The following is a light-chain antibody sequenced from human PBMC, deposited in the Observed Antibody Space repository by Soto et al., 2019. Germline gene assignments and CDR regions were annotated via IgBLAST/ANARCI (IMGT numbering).Light chain of an antibody. J-gene: IGKJ4*01. CDR1: QSINSF. CDR3: QQSYKTPLT. Sequence: DIQMTQSPSSLSASVGDRVTITCRASQSINSFLNWYQHKPGKAPKLLIFAASSLQPEVPSRFSGSGSETDFTFTISSLQPEDFATDYCQQSYKTPLTFGGGTKVEIE. V-gene: IGKV1-39*01. CDR2: AAS.